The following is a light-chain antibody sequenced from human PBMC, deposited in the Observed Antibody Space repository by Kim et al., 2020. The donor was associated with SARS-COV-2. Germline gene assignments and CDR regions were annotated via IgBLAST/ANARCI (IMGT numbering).Light chain of an antibody. CDR3: LLSYSGARGV. Sequence: QAVVTQEPSLIVSPGGTVTLTCGSSTGAVTSGHYPYWFQQKPGQAPRTLIYDTSNKHSWTPARFSGSLLGGKAALTLSGAQPEDEAEYYCLLSYSGARGVFGGGTQLTVL. J-gene: IGLJ3*02. V-gene: IGLV7-46*01. CDR1: TGAVTSGHY. CDR2: DTS.